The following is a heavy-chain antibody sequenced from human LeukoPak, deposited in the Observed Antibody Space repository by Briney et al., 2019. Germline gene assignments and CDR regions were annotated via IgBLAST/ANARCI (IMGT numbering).Heavy chain of an antibody. CDR2: TYYRSKWYN. J-gene: IGHJ3*02. CDR3: ARGLSSSWYVAFDI. Sequence: SQTLSLTCAISGDSVSSNSTAWNWIRQSPSRGLEWLGRTYYRSKWYNDYAVSVKSRITINPDTSKNQFSLQLNSVTPEDTAVYYCARGLSSSWYVAFDIWGQGTMVTVSS. V-gene: IGHV6-1*01. D-gene: IGHD6-13*01. CDR1: GDSVSSNSTA.